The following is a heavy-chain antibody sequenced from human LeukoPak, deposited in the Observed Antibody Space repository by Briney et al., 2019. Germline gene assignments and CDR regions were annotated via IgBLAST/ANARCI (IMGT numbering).Heavy chain of an antibody. D-gene: IGHD2-2*02. Sequence: PGGSLRLSCAASGFIFSSHWMSWVRQAPGKGLEWVASIKEDGSDKKYMDSVKGRFTISRDNAKNSLYLQMNSLRAEDTAVYYCAHYLLPAAIVAAYFQHWGQGTLVTVSS. CDR2: IKEDGSDK. J-gene: IGHJ1*01. V-gene: IGHV3-7*03. CDR3: AHYLLPAAIVAAYFQH. CDR1: GFIFSSHW.